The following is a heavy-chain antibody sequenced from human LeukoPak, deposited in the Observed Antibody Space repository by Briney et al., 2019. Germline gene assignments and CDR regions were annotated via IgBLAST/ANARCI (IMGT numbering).Heavy chain of an antibody. CDR2: ISTSSSYI. J-gene: IGHJ6*04. D-gene: IGHD3-10*02. V-gene: IGHV3-21*05. Sequence: GGSLRLSCAASGFTFSSYEMNWVRQAPGKGLEWVSYISTSSSYIYYADSVKGRFTISRDNARNSLYLQMNSLRAEDTAVYYCAELGITMIGGVWGKGTTVTISS. CDR1: GFTFSSYE. CDR3: AELGITMIGGV.